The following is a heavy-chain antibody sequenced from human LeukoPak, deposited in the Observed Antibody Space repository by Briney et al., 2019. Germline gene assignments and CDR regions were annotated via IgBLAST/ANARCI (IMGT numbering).Heavy chain of an antibody. CDR2: INHSGST. Sequence: SETLSLTCAVYGGSFSGYYWSWIRQPPGEGLEWIGEINHSGSTNYNPSLKSRVTISVDTSKNQFSLKLSSVTAADTAVYYCARRTPMVLRSGWFTEWGQGTLVTVSS. D-gene: IGHD6-19*01. J-gene: IGHJ4*02. CDR3: ARRTPMVLRSGWFTE. V-gene: IGHV4-34*01. CDR1: GGSFSGYY.